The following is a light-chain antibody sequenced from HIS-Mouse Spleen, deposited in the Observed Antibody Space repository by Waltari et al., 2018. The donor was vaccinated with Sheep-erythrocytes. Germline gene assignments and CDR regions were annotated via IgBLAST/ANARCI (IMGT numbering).Light chain of an antibody. Sequence: QSALTQPRSVSGSPGQSVTISCTGTSSDVGGYNYVSWYQQHPAKAPKLMIYDVSKRPSGVPDRFSGSKSGNTASLTISGLQAEDEADYYCCSYEGSYTWVFGGGTK. J-gene: IGLJ3*02. CDR3: CSYEGSYTWV. V-gene: IGLV2-11*01. CDR1: SSDVGGYNY. CDR2: DVS.